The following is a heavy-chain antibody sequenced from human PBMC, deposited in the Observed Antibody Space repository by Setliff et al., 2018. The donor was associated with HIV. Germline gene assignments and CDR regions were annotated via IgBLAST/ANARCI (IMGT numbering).Heavy chain of an antibody. J-gene: IGHJ6*02. CDR3: ARRSIVGSTRGYYYYALDV. V-gene: IGHV4-4*09. D-gene: IGHD1-26*01. CDR1: GDSINKYY. CDR2: IYISGST. Sequence: LSLTCTVSGDSINKYYWSWIRQPPGKGLEWIGYIYISGSTMYNPSLKTRVTMSLDTSKNQVSLKLTSATAADTAVYYCARRSIVGSTRGYYYYALDVWGQGTTVTV.